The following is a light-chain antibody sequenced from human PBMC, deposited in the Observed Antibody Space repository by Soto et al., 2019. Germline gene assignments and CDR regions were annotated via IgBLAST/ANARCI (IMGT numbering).Light chain of an antibody. CDR1: QSVRSRY. CDR3: QQSGSSPLT. Sequence: IVLTQSPGTRSLSPGERATLSCRASQSVRSRYLAWYQQKPGQAPRLLISGVYSRAAGIPDRFSGSGSGTDGTITINRLETEDGAVYFCQQSGSSPLTFGGGTKVDIK. CDR2: GVY. V-gene: IGKV3-20*01. J-gene: IGKJ4*01.